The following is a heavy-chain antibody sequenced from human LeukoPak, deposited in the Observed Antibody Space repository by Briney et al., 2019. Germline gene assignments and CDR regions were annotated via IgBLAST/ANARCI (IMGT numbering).Heavy chain of an antibody. Sequence: SETLSLTCAVYGGSFSGYYWSWIRQPPGKGLEWIGEINHSGSTNYNPSLKSRVTISVDTSKNQFSLKLSSVTAADTAVYYCARERQDYWGQGTLSPSPQ. CDR3: ARERQDY. CDR2: INHSGST. V-gene: IGHV4-34*01. CDR1: GGSFSGYY. J-gene: IGHJ4*02.